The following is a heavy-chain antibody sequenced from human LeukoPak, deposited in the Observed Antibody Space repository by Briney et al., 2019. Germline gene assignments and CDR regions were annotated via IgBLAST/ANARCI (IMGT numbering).Heavy chain of an antibody. CDR3: ARAITMIRGVMIS. Sequence: PSETLSLTCAVYGGSFSGYYWSWIRQPPGKGLEWIGEINHSGSTNYNPSLKSRVTISVDKSKNQFSLKLSSVTAADTAVYYCARAITMIRGVMISWGQGTLVTVSS. D-gene: IGHD3-10*01. CDR2: INHSGST. V-gene: IGHV4-34*01. J-gene: IGHJ4*02. CDR1: GGSFSGYY.